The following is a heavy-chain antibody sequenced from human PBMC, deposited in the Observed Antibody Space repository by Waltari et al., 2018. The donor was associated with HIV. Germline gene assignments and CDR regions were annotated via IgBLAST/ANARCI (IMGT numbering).Heavy chain of an antibody. CDR3: ASSRLRGVGATYFDY. CDR1: GFTVSSNY. D-gene: IGHD1-26*01. Sequence: EVQLVESGGGLIQPGGSLRLSCAASGFTVSSNYMSWVRPAPGKGLEWVSVIYSGGSTYYADSVKGRFTISRDNSKNTLYLQMNSLRAEDTAVYYCASSRLRGVGATYFDYWGQGTLVTVSS. V-gene: IGHV3-53*01. CDR2: IYSGGST. J-gene: IGHJ4*02.